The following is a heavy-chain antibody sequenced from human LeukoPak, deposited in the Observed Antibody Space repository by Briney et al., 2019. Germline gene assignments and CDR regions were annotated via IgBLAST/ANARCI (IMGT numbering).Heavy chain of an antibody. CDR2: IYTSGST. V-gene: IGHV4-4*07. J-gene: IGHJ6*02. D-gene: IGHD2/OR15-2a*01. CDR3: ARDSIVTPPNYGMDV. Sequence: SETLSLTCTVSGGSISSYYWSWIRQPAGKGLEWIGRIYTSGSTNYNPSLKSRVTMSVDTSKNQFSLKLSSVTAADTAVYYCARDSIVTPPNYGMDVWGQGTTVTVSS. CDR1: GGSISSYY.